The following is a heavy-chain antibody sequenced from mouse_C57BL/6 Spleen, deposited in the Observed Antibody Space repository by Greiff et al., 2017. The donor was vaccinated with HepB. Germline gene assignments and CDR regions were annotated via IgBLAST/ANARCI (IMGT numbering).Heavy chain of an antibody. Sequence: VQLQESGAELVKPGASVKLSCKASGYTFTSYWMHWVKQRPGQGLEWIGMIHPNSGSTNYNEKFKSKATLTVDKSSSTAYMQLSSLTSEDSAVYYCARTAQATCLDYWGQGTTLTVSS. CDR3: ARTAQATCLDY. J-gene: IGHJ2*01. D-gene: IGHD3-2*02. V-gene: IGHV1-64*01. CDR1: GYTFTSYW. CDR2: IHPNSGST.